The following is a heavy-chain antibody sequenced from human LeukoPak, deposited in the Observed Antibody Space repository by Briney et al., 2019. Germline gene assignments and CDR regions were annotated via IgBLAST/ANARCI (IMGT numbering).Heavy chain of an antibody. Sequence: ASVKVSCKASGYTFTSYDINWVRLATGQGLEWMGWMNPNSGNTGYAQKFQGRVTMTRNTSISTAYMELSSLRSEDTAVYYCARFRSSFPAHNMDVWGQGTTVTVSS. CDR1: GYTFTSYD. D-gene: IGHD6-6*01. J-gene: IGHJ6*02. CDR2: MNPNSGNT. V-gene: IGHV1-8*01. CDR3: ARFRSSFPAHNMDV.